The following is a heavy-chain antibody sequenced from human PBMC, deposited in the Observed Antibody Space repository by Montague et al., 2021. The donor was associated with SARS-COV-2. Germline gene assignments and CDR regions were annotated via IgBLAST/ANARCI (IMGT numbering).Heavy chain of an antibody. CDR3: ARVRAVPAAMRIFSLGRSYYGMDV. V-gene: IGHV4-34*01. CDR2: INHSGST. CDR1: GGSFSGYY. Sequence: SETLSLTCAVYGGSFSGYYWSWIRQPPGKGLEWIGEINHSGSTNCNPSLKSRVTISVDTSKNQFSLKLSSVTAADTAVYYCARVRAVPAAMRIFSLGRSYYGMDVWGKGTTVPVSS. J-gene: IGHJ6*04. D-gene: IGHD2-2*01.